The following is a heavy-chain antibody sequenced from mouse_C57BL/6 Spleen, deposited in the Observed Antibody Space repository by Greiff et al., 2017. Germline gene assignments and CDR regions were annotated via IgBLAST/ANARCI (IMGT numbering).Heavy chain of an antibody. CDR1: GYAFSSSW. CDR3: AREDSSGSWFAY. CDR2: IYPGDGDT. V-gene: IGHV1-82*01. J-gene: IGHJ3*01. Sequence: QVQLKESGPELVKPGASVKISCKASGYAFSSSWMNWVKQRPGKGLEWIGRIYPGDGDTNYNGKFKGKATLTADKSSSTAYMQLSSLTSEDSAVYFCAREDSSGSWFAYWGKGTLVTVSA. D-gene: IGHD3-2*02.